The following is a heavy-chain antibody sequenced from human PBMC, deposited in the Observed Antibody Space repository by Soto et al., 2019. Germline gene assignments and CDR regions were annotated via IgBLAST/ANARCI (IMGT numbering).Heavy chain of an antibody. J-gene: IGHJ4*02. Sequence: EVQLVESGGGLVQTGGSLRLSCAASGFTFSSYAMHWVRQAPGKGLEYVSAISSNGGSTYYANSVKGRFTISRDNSKNSLNLDMGSLRAEAIAVYYCEREGYCSSTSCYSFDYWGQGTLVSVSS. CDR3: EREGYCSSTSCYSFDY. V-gene: IGHV3-64*01. CDR1: GFTFSSYA. CDR2: ISSNGGST. D-gene: IGHD2-2*01.